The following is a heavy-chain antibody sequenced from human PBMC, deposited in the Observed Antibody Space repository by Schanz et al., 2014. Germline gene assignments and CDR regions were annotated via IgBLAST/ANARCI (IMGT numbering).Heavy chain of an antibody. V-gene: IGHV3-33*06. J-gene: IGHJ6*02. CDR1: GFMFSSYG. D-gene: IGHD3-10*01. CDR3: AKDGPGGSGSYSADGGMDV. CDR2: IWSDGTNE. Sequence: QVQLVESGGGVVQPGRSLRLSCAASGFMFSSYGIHWVRQAPGKGLEWVAVIWSDGTNEYYADSVKGRFTISGDSSKYTVYLQMNSLRAEDTAVYYCAKDGPGGSGSYSADGGMDVWGQGTTVTVSS.